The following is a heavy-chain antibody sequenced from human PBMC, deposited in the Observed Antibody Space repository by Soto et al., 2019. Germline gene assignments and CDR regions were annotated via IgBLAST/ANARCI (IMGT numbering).Heavy chain of an antibody. D-gene: IGHD3-10*01. V-gene: IGHV4-4*07. CDR3: ARDSRGGLWFGESTLDY. CDR1: GGSISSYY. J-gene: IGHJ4*02. Sequence: QVQLQESGPGLVKPSETLSLTCTVSGGSISSYYWNWIRQPAGKGLEWIGRIFPSGSTNYNPSLKSRVTISVDTSKNHFSLRLSSVTAADTAVYYCARDSRGGLWFGESTLDYWGQGTLVTVSS. CDR2: IFPSGST.